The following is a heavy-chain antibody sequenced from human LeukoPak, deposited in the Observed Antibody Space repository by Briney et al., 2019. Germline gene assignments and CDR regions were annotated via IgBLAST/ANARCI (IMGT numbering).Heavy chain of an antibody. D-gene: IGHD5-24*01. CDR2: VDPEDGET. CDR3: ATDPGEMAIIWIDP. CDR1: GYTFTDYY. Sequence: ATVKISCKVSGYTFTDYYMHWVQQAPGKGLEWMGLVDPEDGETIYAEKFQGRVTITADTSTDTAYMELSSLRSEDTAVYYCATDPGEMAIIWIDPWGQGTLVTVSS. V-gene: IGHV1-69-2*01. J-gene: IGHJ5*02.